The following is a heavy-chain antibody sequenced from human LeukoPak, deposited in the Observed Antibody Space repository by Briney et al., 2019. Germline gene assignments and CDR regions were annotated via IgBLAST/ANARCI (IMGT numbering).Heavy chain of an antibody. CDR1: GGSISSGGYY. Sequence: SQTLSLTCTVSGGSISSGGYYWSWLRQHPGKGLEWIGYIYYSGSTYYNPSLKSRVTISVDTSKNQFSLKLSSVTAADTAVYYCAREKRVIVVRAFDIWGQGTIVTVSS. V-gene: IGHV4-31*03. D-gene: IGHD2-21*01. J-gene: IGHJ3*02. CDR2: IYYSGST. CDR3: AREKRVIVVRAFDI.